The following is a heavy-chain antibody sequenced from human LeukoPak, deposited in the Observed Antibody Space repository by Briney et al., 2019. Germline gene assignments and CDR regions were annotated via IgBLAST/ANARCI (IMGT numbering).Heavy chain of an antibody. CDR3: ARITMVRGVDY. V-gene: IGHV4-39*01. J-gene: IGHJ4*02. D-gene: IGHD3-10*01. CDR2: IYYSGST. CDR1: GGSISSSSYY. Sequence: PSETLSLTCTVSGGSISSSSYYWGWIRQPPGKGLEWIGSIYYSGSTYYNPSLKSRVTISVDTSKNQFSPKLSSVTAADTAVYYCARITMVRGVDYWGQGTLVTVSS.